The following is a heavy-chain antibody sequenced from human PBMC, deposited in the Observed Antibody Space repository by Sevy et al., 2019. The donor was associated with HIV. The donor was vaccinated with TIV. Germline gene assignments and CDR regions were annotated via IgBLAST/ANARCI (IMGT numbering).Heavy chain of an antibody. V-gene: IGHV3-73*01. CDR2: IRSKANSYAT. CDR1: GFTFSGSA. CDR3: TRPLYYYDSSGYSPPDAFDI. D-gene: IGHD3-22*01. J-gene: IGHJ3*02. Sequence: GGSLRLSCAASGFTFSGSAMHWVRQASGKGLEWVGRIRSKANSYATADAASVKGRFTISRDDSKNTAYLQMNSLKTEDTAVYYCTRPLYYYDSSGYSPPDAFDIWGQGTMVTVSS.